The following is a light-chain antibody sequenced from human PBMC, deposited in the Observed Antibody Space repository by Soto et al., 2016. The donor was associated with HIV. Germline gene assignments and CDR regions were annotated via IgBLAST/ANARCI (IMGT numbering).Light chain of an antibody. J-gene: IGLJ1*01. CDR2: DDR. V-gene: IGLV3-21*03. CDR1: NIGTKS. Sequence: SYELTQPPSVAVAPGKTARITCGGDNIGTKSVHWYQQKAGQAPVLVVYDDRDRPSGIPERFSGSNSDDTATLTISSVEAGDEADYYCQVWDNTSDQGVFGTGTKVTVL. CDR3: QVWDNTSDQGV.